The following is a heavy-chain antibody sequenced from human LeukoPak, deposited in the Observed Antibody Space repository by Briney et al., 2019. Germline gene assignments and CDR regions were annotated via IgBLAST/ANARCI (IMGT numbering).Heavy chain of an antibody. J-gene: IGHJ4*02. V-gene: IGHV1-2*02. CDR2: INPNSGGT. Sequence: ASVKVSCKASGYTFTGYYMHWVRQAPGQGLEWMGWINPNSGGTNYAQKLQGRVTMTTDTSTSTAYMELRSLRSDDTAVYYCAREGEMATILEYYFDYWGQGTLVTVSS. CDR3: AREGEMATILEYYFDY. CDR1: GYTFTGYY. D-gene: IGHD5-24*01.